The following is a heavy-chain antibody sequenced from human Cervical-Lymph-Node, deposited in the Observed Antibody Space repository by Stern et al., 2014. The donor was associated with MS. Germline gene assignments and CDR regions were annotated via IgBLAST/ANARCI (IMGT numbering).Heavy chain of an antibody. CDR2: IYWDDDK. Sequence: QVTLKESGPTLVKSTQTLTLTCTFSGFSLSTGGEGVGWIRQPPGKALEWLELIYWDDDKRYSPSLKSRLTITKDTSKNQVVLRMTNMDPVDTATYYCAHGTYASTWADFDYWGQGALVTVSS. CDR1: GFSLSTGGEG. V-gene: IGHV2-5*02. D-gene: IGHD6-13*01. J-gene: IGHJ4*02. CDR3: AHGTYASTWADFDY.